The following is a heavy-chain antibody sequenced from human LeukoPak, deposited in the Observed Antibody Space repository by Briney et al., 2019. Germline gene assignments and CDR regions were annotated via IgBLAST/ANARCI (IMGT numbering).Heavy chain of an antibody. D-gene: IGHD3-16*01. J-gene: IGHJ4*02. CDR2: INPNSGGT. V-gene: IGHV1-2*02. CDR1: GYTFTGYY. CDR3: ARDWDLGGPSPAGY. Sequence: ASVKVSCKASGYTFTGYYMHWVRQAPGQGLEWMGWINPNSGGTNYAQKFQGRVTMTRDTSISTAYMELSRLRSDDTAVYYCARDWDLGGPSPAGYWGQGTLVTVSS.